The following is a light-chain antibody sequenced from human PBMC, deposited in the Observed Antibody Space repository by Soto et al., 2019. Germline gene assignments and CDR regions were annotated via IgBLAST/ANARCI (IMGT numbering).Light chain of an antibody. CDR1: SSDVGAYNY. CDR3: SSYAGSSNYV. J-gene: IGLJ1*01. Sequence: QSALTQPPSASGSPGQSVTISCTGTSSDVGAYNYVSWYQQQPGKAPKLMIYEVSQRPSGVPDRFSGSKSGNTASLTVSGLQAEDEADYHCSSYAGSSNYVFGTGTQLTVL. V-gene: IGLV2-8*01. CDR2: EVS.